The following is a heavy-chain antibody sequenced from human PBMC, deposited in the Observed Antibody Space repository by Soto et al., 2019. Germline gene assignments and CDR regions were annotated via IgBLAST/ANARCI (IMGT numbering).Heavy chain of an antibody. V-gene: IGHV3-74*01. D-gene: IGHD3-10*01. J-gene: IGHJ4*02. CDR1: GFTFGSYW. Sequence: EVQLVESGGGSVQTGGSLKISCAASGFTFGSYWMDWVRQAPGKGLVWVSRINGDGSRITYADSVKGRFTSSRANAQNTLYLQMNSLRADDSAVYYCSRETLWFGESPRSGGQGTLVTVSS. CDR3: SRETLWFGESPRS. CDR2: INGDGSRI.